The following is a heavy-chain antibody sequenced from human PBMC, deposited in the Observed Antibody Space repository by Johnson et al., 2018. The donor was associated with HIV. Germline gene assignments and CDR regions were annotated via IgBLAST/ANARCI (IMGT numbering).Heavy chain of an antibody. CDR2: INWNGGST. J-gene: IGHJ3*02. V-gene: IGHV3-20*04. Sequence: VQLVESGGGVVRPGGSLRLSCAASGFTFDDYGMSWVRQAPGKGLAWVSGINWNGGSTGYADSMKGRFTISRDNARNSLYLQMNSLRAEDTALYFCARGKGAAAGLDAFDIWGQGIMVTVSS. CDR3: ARGKGAAAGLDAFDI. CDR1: GFTFDDYG. D-gene: IGHD6-13*01.